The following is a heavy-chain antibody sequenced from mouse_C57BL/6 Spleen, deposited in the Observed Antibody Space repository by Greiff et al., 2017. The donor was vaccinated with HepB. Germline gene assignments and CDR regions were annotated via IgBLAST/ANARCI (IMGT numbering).Heavy chain of an antibody. CDR3: ARSLPTLVAFDY. J-gene: IGHJ2*01. CDR2: IYPGDGDT. D-gene: IGHD1-1*01. V-gene: IGHV1-82*01. Sequence: VQLQQSGPELVKPGASVKISCKASGYAFSSSWMNWVKQRPGKGLEWIGRIYPGDGDTNYNVKFKGKATLTVDKSSSTAYLQLSSLTSEDSAVYFYARSLPTLVAFDYWGHGTTLTVSS. CDR1: GYAFSSSW.